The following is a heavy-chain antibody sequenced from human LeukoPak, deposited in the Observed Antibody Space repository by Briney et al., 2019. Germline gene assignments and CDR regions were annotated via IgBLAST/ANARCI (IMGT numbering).Heavy chain of an antibody. Sequence: GASVKVSCKASGYTFTSYDINWVRHATGQGLEWMGWMNPNSGNTGYAQKFQGRVTMTRNTSISTAYMELSSLRSEDTAVYYCARDFTSRRDGYSHFDYWGQGTLVTVSS. CDR3: ARDFTSRRDGYSHFDY. CDR1: GYTFTSYD. CDR2: MNPNSGNT. D-gene: IGHD5-24*01. J-gene: IGHJ4*02. V-gene: IGHV1-8*01.